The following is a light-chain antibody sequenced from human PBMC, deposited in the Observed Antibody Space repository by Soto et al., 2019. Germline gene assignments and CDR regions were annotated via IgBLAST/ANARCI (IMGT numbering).Light chain of an antibody. V-gene: IGKV3-15*01. CDR1: QSVSSS. Sequence: EVVVTQFRATLSVSQGERASLSCRASQSVSSSLAWYQKKPGQAPRLLIEGASTRAAGTPARFSGSGSGTEFTLTISSLQSEDFAVYYCQQYNEWPVTFGQGTKVDI. J-gene: IGKJ1*01. CDR3: QQYNEWPVT. CDR2: GAS.